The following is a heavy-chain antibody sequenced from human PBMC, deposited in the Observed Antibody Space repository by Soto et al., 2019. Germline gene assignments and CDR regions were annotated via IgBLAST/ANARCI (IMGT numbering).Heavy chain of an antibody. CDR3: ARDNIVSKGYGMDV. J-gene: IGHJ6*02. CDR2: IHSSGTF. D-gene: IGHD5-12*01. Sequence: SETLSLTCTVSGASISNAYWSWIRQAAGERLEWIGRIHSSGTFNYNPSLKSRVSISRDTSKNQISLKLSSVTAADTAVYYCARDNIVSKGYGMDVWGQGTTVTVS. V-gene: IGHV4-4*07. CDR1: GASISNAY.